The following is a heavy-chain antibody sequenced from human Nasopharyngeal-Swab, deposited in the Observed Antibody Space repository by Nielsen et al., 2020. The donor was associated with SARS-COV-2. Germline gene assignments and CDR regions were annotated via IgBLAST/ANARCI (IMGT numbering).Heavy chain of an antibody. D-gene: IGHD6-13*01. J-gene: IGHJ4*02. Sequence: ASVKVSCKASGYTFMDFKMHWVRQAPGQGLEWMGWINPDTGGTTYAQRFQGWVTMTRDTSISTFYMDLNRLKSDVMAVYYCARLGAAGDFDYWGQGTLVTVSS. CDR1: GYTFMDFK. V-gene: IGHV1-2*04. CDR3: ARLGAAGDFDY. CDR2: INPDTGGT.